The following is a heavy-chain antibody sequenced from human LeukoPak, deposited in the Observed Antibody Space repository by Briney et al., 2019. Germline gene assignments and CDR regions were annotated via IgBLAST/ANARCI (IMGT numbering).Heavy chain of an antibody. Sequence: GGSLRLSCTASGFTFSSYSMNWVRQAPGKGLEWVLSITSSSDYIYYAESVKGRFTITRDNAENSLHLQMDSLRAEDTAVYYCAREFKSGYGMWAWGQGTLATVSS. CDR3: AREFKSGYGMWA. D-gene: IGHD5-18*01. J-gene: IGHJ5*02. CDR1: GFTFSSYS. CDR2: ITSSSDYI. V-gene: IGHV3-21*01.